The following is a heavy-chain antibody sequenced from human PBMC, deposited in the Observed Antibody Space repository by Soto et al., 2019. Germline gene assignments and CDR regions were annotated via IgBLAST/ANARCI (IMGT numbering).Heavy chain of an antibody. Sequence: LSLTCAVSGGSISSSNWWSWVRQPPGKGLEWIGEIYHSGSTNYNPSLKSRVTISVDKSKNQFSLKLSSVTAADTAVYYCARDAVSSGSYYYYGMDVWGQGTTVTVSS. J-gene: IGHJ6*02. CDR3: ARDAVSSGSYYYYGMDV. D-gene: IGHD3-22*01. CDR1: GGSISSSNW. V-gene: IGHV4-4*02. CDR2: IYHSGST.